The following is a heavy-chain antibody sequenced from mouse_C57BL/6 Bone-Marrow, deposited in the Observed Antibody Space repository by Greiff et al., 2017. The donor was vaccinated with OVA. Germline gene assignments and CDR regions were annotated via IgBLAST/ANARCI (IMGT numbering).Heavy chain of an antibody. Sequence: VKLMESGAELARPGASVKLSCKASGYTFTSYGISWVKQRTGQGLEWIGEIYPRSGNTYYNEKFKGKATLTADKSSSTAYMELRSLTSEDSAVYFCARNEQLRPYYFDYWGQGTTLTVSS. CDR2: IYPRSGNT. D-gene: IGHD3-2*02. CDR1: GYTFTSYG. J-gene: IGHJ2*01. V-gene: IGHV1-81*01. CDR3: ARNEQLRPYYFDY.